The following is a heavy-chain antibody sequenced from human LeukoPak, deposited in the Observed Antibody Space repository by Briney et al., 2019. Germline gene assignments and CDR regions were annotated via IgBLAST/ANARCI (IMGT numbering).Heavy chain of an antibody. V-gene: IGHV3-53*01. CDR1: GSTVSTTY. Sequence: GGSLRLSCVASGSTVSTTYMNWVRQAPGKGLGWVAAIHSGGSTYYAASVMGRFTITRANSKKTLFLQMNSMRAEDTAVYHCARDSSHRYHFDYWGQGTLVTVSS. D-gene: IGHD1-14*01. CDR3: ARDSSHRYHFDY. CDR2: IHSGGST. J-gene: IGHJ4*02.